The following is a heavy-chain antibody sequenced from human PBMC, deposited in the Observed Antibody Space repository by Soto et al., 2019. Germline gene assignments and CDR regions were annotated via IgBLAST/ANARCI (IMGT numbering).Heavy chain of an antibody. CDR3: ARIFDFWSGYYFSY. J-gene: IGHJ4*02. V-gene: IGHV2-5*02. Sequence: QITLKESGPTLVKPTQTLTLTCTFSGFSLSTSGVAVGWIRQAPRKAPEWLAFIFWADDKRYSPSLENRLTINKDTTKNQVVLTMTNMDPVDTATYYYARIFDFWSGYYFSYWGRGTLVTVSS. CDR1: GFSLSTSGVA. D-gene: IGHD3-3*01. CDR2: IFWADDK.